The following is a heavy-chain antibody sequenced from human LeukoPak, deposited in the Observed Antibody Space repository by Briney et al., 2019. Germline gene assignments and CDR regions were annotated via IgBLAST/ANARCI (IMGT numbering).Heavy chain of an antibody. CDR1: GYRFTSNW. CDR2: IYPGDSDT. Sequence: GESLKISCKGSGYRFTSNWIAWVRQMPGKGLEWMGIIYPGDSDTRYSPSFQGQVTISADKSISTAYLQWSSLRASDTAIYFRAYGKYYFDYWGQGTLVTVSS. J-gene: IGHJ4*02. D-gene: IGHD3-16*01. V-gene: IGHV5-51*01. CDR3: AYGKYYFDY.